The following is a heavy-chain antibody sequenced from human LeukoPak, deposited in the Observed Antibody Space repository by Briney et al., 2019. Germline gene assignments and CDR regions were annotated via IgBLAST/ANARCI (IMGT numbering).Heavy chain of an antibody. Sequence: GGSLRLSCAASGFTFSNYAMKWVRQAPGKGLEWDSGISGSGDSTYYSDSVKGRFTISRDNSKNTLYLQMNSLRAEDTAVYYCARRSGIAVAGAFDYCGQRTLVTASS. J-gene: IGHJ4*02. CDR1: GFTFSNYA. D-gene: IGHD6-19*01. CDR2: ISGSGDST. V-gene: IGHV3-23*01. CDR3: ARRSGIAVAGAFDY.